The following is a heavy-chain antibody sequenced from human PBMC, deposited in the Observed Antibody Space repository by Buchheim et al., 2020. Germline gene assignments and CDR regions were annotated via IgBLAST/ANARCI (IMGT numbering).Heavy chain of an antibody. CDR1: GFTFSSYW. CDR3: ARKKWLRSIYYYYGMDV. CDR2: IKQDGSEK. Sequence: EVQLVESGGGLVQPGGSLRLSCAASGFTFSSYWMSWVRQAPGKGLEWVANIKQDGSEKYYVDSVKGRFTISRENAKNSLYLQMNSLRAEDTAVYYCARKKWLRSIYYYYGMDVWGQGTT. D-gene: IGHD5-12*01. V-gene: IGHV3-7*01. J-gene: IGHJ6*02.